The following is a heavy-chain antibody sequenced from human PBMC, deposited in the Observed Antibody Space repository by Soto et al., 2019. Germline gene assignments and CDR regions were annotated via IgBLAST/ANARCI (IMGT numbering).Heavy chain of an antibody. J-gene: IGHJ3*02. V-gene: IGHV4-31*03. CDR3: AGGRYNSGYRPDAFDI. CDR1: GGSISSGGYY. D-gene: IGHD5-12*01. CDR2: IYYSGST. Sequence: SETLSLTCTVSGGSISSGGYYWSWIRQHPGKGLEWIGYIYYSGSTYYNPSLKSRVTISVDTSKNQFSLKLSSVTAADTAVYYCAGGRYNSGYRPDAFDIWGQGTMVTVSS.